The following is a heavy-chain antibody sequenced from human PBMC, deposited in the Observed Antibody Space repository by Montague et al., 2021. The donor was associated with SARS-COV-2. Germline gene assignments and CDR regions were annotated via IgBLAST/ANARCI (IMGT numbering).Heavy chain of an antibody. J-gene: IGHJ4*02. V-gene: IGHV4-59*01. D-gene: IGHD3-10*01. CDR2: IYYSGST. Sequence: SETLSLTCTVSGGSISSYYWSWIRQPPGKGLEWIGYIYYSGSTNCNPSLKSRVTMSVDTSKNQFSLKLSSVTAADTAMYYCARGDGNYYGSGSYPYYWGQGTLVTVSS. CDR3: ARGDGNYYGSGSYPYY. CDR1: GGSISSYY.